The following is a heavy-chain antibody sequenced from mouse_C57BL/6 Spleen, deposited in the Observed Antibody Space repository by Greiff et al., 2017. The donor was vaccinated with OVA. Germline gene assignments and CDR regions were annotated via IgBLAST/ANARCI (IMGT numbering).Heavy chain of an antibody. CDR1: GFSLTSYG. D-gene: IGHD1-1*01. J-gene: IGHJ4*01. V-gene: IGHV2-2*01. Sequence: VQLQQSGPGLVQPSQSLSITCTVSGFSLTSYGVHWVRQSPGKGLEWLGVIWSGGSTDYNAAFISRLSISKDNSKSQVFFKMNSLQADDTAIYYCARNTHYYGSSPYAMDYWGQGTSVTVSS. CDR2: IWSGGST. CDR3: ARNTHYYGSSPYAMDY.